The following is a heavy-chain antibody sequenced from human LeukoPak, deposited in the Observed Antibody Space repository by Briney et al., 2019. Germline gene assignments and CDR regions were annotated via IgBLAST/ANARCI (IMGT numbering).Heavy chain of an antibody. CDR3: ARVGICSSTSCPIGSWFDP. J-gene: IGHJ5*02. CDR2: IIPIFGTA. D-gene: IGHD2-2*01. CDR1: GGTFSSYA. Sequence: SVKVSCKASGGTFSSYAISWVRQAPGQGLEWMGGIIPIFGTANYAQKFQGRVTITADESTSTAYMELSSLRSEDTAVYYCARVGICSSTSCPIGSWFDPWGQGTLVTVSS. V-gene: IGHV1-69*13.